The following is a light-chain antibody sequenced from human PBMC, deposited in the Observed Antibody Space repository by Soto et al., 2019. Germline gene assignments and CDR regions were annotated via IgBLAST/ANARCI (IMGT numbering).Light chain of an antibody. Sequence: EIVMTQSPATLSVSPGERVTLACRASQSLRSNSAWYQQKPGQAPRLLIYGASTRATGSPARFSGSGYGTEFTLTISSLQSEAFAIYYCQQYNSWPLTFGGGTKVEIK. CDR3: QQYNSWPLT. J-gene: IGKJ4*01. CDR2: GAS. CDR1: QSLRSN. V-gene: IGKV3-15*01.